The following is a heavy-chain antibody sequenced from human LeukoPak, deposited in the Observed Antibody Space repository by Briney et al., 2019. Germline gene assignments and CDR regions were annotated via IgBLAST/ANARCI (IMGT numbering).Heavy chain of an antibody. CDR1: GYTFTGYY. V-gene: IGHV1-2*04. J-gene: IGHJ4*02. CDR2: INPNSGGT. D-gene: IGHD6-13*01. Sequence: ASVKVSCKASGYTFTGYYMHWVRQAPGQGLEWMGWINPNSGGTNYAQKFQGWVIMTRDTSISTAYMEQSRLRSDDTAVYYCARSFYSSSWYGSLRSLDYWGQGTLVTVSS. CDR3: ARSFYSSSWYGSLRSLDY.